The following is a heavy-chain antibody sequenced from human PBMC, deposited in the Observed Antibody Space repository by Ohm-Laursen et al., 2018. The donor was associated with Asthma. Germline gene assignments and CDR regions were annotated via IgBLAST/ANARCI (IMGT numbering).Heavy chain of an antibody. D-gene: IGHD2-2*01. Sequence: TLSLTCTLSGASFSTYYWGWIRQPPGKGLEWIGDIYSTGSTNYNPSLESRVTISVDTSKNQFSLKLSSVTSADTAVYYCARDRGVVVPAARDYYYYGMDVWGQGTTVTVSS. CDR1: GASFSTYY. CDR2: IYSTGST. CDR3: ARDRGVVVPAARDYYYYGMDV. V-gene: IGHV4-59*01. J-gene: IGHJ6*02.